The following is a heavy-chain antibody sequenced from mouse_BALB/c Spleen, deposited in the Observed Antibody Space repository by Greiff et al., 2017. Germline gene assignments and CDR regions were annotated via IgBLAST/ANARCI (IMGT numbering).Heavy chain of an antibody. V-gene: IGHV5-6-2*01. J-gene: IGHJ2*01. CDR1: GFTFSSYY. CDR2: INSNGGST. Sequence: DVMLVESGGGLVKLGGSLKLSCAASGFTFSSYYMSWVRQTPEKRLELVAAINSNGGSTYYPDTVKGRFTISRDNAKNTLYLQMSSLKSEDTALYYCARRDYDGGVFDYWGQGTTLTVSS. D-gene: IGHD2-4*01. CDR3: ARRDYDGGVFDY.